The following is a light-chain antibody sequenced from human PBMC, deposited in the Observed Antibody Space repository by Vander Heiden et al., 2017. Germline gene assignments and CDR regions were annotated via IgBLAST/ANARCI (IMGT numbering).Light chain of an antibody. CDR2: AAS. CDR3: QQSYSTRV. J-gene: IGKJ4*01. CDR1: QSISSY. V-gene: IGKV1-39*01. Sequence: DIQMTQSPSSLSASVGDRVTITCRASQSISSYLNWYQQKPGKAPKLLIYAASSLQSGVPSRFSGSGSGTDFTLTISRLQPEDFATYYCQQSYSTRVFGGGTKVEIK.